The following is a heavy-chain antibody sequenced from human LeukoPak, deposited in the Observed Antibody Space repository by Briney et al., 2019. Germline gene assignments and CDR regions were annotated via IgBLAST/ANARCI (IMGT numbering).Heavy chain of an antibody. D-gene: IGHD2-2*01. CDR3: TRVASTTCDCPDYFDY. V-gene: IGHV1-18*01. Sequence: GASVKVSCKASGYNFNTFGISWVRQAPGQGLEWMGWISAYTGNTIYAPKFQGRVTITTDRSTSTAYMDLRSLRSDDTAVYYCTRVASTTCDCPDYFDYWGQGTLVTVSS. CDR2: ISAYTGNT. J-gene: IGHJ4*02. CDR1: GYNFNTFG.